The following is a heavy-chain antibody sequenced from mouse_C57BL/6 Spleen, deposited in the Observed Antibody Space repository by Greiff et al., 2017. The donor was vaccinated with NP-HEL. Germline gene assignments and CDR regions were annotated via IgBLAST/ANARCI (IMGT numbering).Heavy chain of an antibody. CDR2: INPSTGGT. CDR1: GYSFTGYY. Sequence: VQLQQSGPELVKPGASVKISCTASGYSFTGYYMNWVKQSPEKSLEWIGEINPSTGGTTYNQKFKAKATLTVDKSSSTAYMQLKSLTSEDSAVYYCARGGYGNYYAMDYWGQGTSVTVSS. J-gene: IGHJ4*01. CDR3: ARGGYGNYYAMDY. V-gene: IGHV1-42*01. D-gene: IGHD2-10*02.